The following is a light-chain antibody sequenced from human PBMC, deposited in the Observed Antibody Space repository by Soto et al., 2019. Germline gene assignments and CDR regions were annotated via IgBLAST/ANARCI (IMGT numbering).Light chain of an antibody. V-gene: IGLV2-14*01. CDR2: DVS. CDR3: SSYTSSSTLVV. Sequence: QSALTQPASVSGSPGQSIPLACTGTSSDVGGYNYVSWYQQQPGKAPKLMIYDVSNRPTGGSNRFSGYKSGNTASLTISGLHAEDEADYYCSSYTSSSTLVVFGGGTKVTVL. J-gene: IGLJ2*01. CDR1: SSDVGGYNY.